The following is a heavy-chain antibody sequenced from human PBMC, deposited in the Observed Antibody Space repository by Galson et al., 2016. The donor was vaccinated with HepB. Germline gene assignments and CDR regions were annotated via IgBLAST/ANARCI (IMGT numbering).Heavy chain of an antibody. CDR1: GFTFTSYA. V-gene: IGHV3-23*01. D-gene: IGHD5-18*01. CDR2: ITGSGAGT. Sequence: SLRLSCAASGFTFTSYAMSWVRQAPGKGLEWVSGITGSGAGTYSADSVKGRFTIPRDNSKNTLYLQMNSLRAEDTAVYYCARAWIHLYDLDYWGQGALVTVSS. J-gene: IGHJ4*02. CDR3: ARAWIHLYDLDY.